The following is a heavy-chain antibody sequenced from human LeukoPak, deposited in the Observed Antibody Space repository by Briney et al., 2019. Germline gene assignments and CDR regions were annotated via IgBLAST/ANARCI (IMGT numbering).Heavy chain of an antibody. CDR1: GYTFTGYY. J-gene: IGHJ6*02. V-gene: IGHV1-2*02. Sequence: ASVKVSCKASGYTFTGYYMHWVRQAPGQGLEWMGWINPNSGGTNYAQKFQGRVTMTRDTSTSTAYMELSRLRSDDTAVYYCAREDIVATKGGYYYYGMDVWGQGTTVTVSS. CDR2: INPNSGGT. D-gene: IGHD5-12*01. CDR3: AREDIVATKGGYYYYGMDV.